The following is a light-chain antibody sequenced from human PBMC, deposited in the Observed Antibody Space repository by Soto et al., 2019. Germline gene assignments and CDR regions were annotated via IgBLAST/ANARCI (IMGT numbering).Light chain of an antibody. V-gene: IGKV4-1*01. CDR3: QQFYSTPFT. CDR1: QSVLYRSTNRNY. CDR2: WAS. Sequence: DIVMTQSPDSLAVSLGERASTNCNSSQSVLYRSTNRNYLAWYQQKRGQPPKLLIYWASSREYGVPDRFSGSGSGTDFTLTISSLQPEDLAVYYCQQFYSTPFTFGGGTKVEIK. J-gene: IGKJ4*01.